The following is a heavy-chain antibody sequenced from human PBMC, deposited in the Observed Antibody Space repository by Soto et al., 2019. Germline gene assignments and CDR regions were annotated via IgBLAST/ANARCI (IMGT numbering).Heavy chain of an antibody. V-gene: IGHV5-51*01. CDR3: ARSSCGGDCYSGPFDY. Sequence: GESLKISCKGSGYSFTSYWIGWVLQIPWKGLEWMGIIYPGDSDTRYSPSFQGQVTISADKSISTAYLQWSSLKASDTAMYYCARSSCGGDCYSGPFDYWGQGTLVTVSS. CDR1: GYSFTSYW. D-gene: IGHD2-21*02. CDR2: IYPGDSDT. J-gene: IGHJ4*02.